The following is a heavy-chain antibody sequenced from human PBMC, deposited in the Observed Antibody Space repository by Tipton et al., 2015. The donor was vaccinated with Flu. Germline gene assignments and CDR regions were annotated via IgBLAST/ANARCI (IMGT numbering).Heavy chain of an antibody. V-gene: IGHV1-46*01. J-gene: IGHJ4*02. CDR3: ARDAGSGSYYQPFDY. CDR1: GYTFTSYY. Sequence: QSGPEVKKPGASVKVSCKASGYTFTSYYMHWVRQAPGQGLEWMGIINPSGGSTSYAQKFQGRVTMTRDTSTSTVYMELSSLRSEDTAVYYCARDAGSGSYYQPFDYWGQGTLVTVSS. D-gene: IGHD1-26*01. CDR2: INPSGGST.